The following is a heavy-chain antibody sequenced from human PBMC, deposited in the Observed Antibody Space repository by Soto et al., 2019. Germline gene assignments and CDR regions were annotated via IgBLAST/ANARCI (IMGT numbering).Heavy chain of an antibody. CDR2: VNPNSGNT. J-gene: IGHJ2*01. V-gene: IGHV1-8*01. Sequence: QVQLVQSGAEVGKPGASVKVSCKASGYTFTSYDINWVRQASGQGLEWMGWVNPNSGNTGSAQRCQCRLTMTRNTSINTAYMELTSLTYADAAVYYCARVHTVTTYVAVWGRGTLVAASS. CDR1: GYTFTSYD. D-gene: IGHD4-17*01. CDR3: ARVHTVTTYVAV.